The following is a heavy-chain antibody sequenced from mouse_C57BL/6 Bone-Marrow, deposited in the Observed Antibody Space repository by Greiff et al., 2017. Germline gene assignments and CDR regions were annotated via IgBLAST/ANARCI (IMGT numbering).Heavy chain of an antibody. V-gene: IGHV14-4*01. CDR3: TTYGSSSYYYAMVY. CDR2: IDPENGDT. CDR1: GFNIKDDY. J-gene: IGHJ4*01. D-gene: IGHD1-1*01. Sequence: EVQLQQSGAELVRPGASVKLSCTASGFNIKDDYMHWVKQRPEQGLEWIGWIDPENGDTEYASKFQGKATITADTSSNTAYLQLSSLTSEDTAVYYCTTYGSSSYYYAMVYWGQGTSVTVSS.